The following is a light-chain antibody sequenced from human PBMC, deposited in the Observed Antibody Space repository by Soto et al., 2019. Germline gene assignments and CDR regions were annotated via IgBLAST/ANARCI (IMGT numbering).Light chain of an antibody. CDR1: SSDVGAYDY. CDR3: SSYTASSTLPSR. V-gene: IGLV2-14*03. J-gene: IGLJ1*01. Sequence: QSVLTQPASVSGSTGQSITISCTGTSSDVGAYDYVSWYQHHPGKAPKLMIFDVNNRPSGVSNRFSGSKSGNTASLTISGLQTEDESDYFCSSYTASSTLPSRFGTGTKVAGL. CDR2: DVN.